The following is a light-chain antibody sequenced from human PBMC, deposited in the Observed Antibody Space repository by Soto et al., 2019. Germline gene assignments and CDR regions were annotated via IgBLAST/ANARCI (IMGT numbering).Light chain of an antibody. Sequence: DAVMTQSPLSLPVTLGQPASISCKSSQNLLYSDVNTYLNWFQQRPGQSPRRLIAKVSNRDSEVPARFSGSGSGSDFSVKISRVEAGDLGIDYWMQGTHWPYTFSQGTKVEIK. CDR3: MQGTHWPYT. J-gene: IGKJ2*01. V-gene: IGKV2-30*01. CDR2: KVS. CDR1: QNLLYSDVNTY.